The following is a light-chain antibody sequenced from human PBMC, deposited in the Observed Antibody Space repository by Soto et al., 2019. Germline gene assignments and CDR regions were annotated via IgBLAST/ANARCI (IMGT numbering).Light chain of an antibody. V-gene: IGKV3-20*01. CDR1: QSVSSTY. CDR3: QQYGRSPFT. J-gene: IGKJ3*01. CDR2: GAS. Sequence: VLTQSPGTLSLSPGERATLSCRASQSVSSTYLAWYQLKPGQAPRLLIYGASSRATGIPGRFSGSGSGTDFTLTISRLEPEDFAVYYCQQYGRSPFTFGPGTKVDIK.